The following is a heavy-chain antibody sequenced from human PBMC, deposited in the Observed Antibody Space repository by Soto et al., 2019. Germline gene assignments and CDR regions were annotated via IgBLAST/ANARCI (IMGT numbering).Heavy chain of an antibody. D-gene: IGHD1-26*01. CDR2: IRNKANIYTT. Sequence: EVQLVESGGGLVQPGGSQRLSCAASGFTFSDHYMDWVRQAPGKGLEWVGRIRNKANIYTTDYAASVKGRFTISRDDSKDSLDLQMNSLKTEDTAIYYCARDSGKGAYFDYWGHGTLATVSS. CDR1: GFTFSDHY. V-gene: IGHV3-72*01. J-gene: IGHJ4*01. CDR3: ARDSGKGAYFDY.